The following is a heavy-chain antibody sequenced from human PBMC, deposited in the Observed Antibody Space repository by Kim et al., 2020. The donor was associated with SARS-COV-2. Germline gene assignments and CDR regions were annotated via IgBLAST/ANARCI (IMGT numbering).Heavy chain of an antibody. CDR2: IYYSGST. D-gene: IGHD6-13*01. Sequence: SETLSLTCTVSGGSISSSSYYWGWIRQPPGKGLEWIGSIYYSGSTYYNPSLKSRGTISVDTSKNQFSLKLSSVTAADTAVYYCARLRVSSSWYYYYYGMDVWGQGTTVTVSS. V-gene: IGHV4-39*01. CDR1: GGSISSSSYY. CDR3: ARLRVSSSWYYYYYGMDV. J-gene: IGHJ6*02.